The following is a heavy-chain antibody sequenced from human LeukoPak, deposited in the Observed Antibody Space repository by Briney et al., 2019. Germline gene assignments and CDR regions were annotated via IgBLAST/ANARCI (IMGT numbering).Heavy chain of an antibody. CDR1: GFTFSSYG. D-gene: IGHD3-22*01. Sequence: GGPLRLSCAASGFTFSSYGMHWVRQAPGKGLEWVAVIWYDGSNKYYADSVKGRFTISRDNSKNTLYLQMNSLRAEDTAVYYCARGYYYDSSGTLGVWGQGTLVTVSS. J-gene: IGHJ4*02. CDR2: IWYDGSNK. V-gene: IGHV3-33*01. CDR3: ARGYYYDSSGTLGV.